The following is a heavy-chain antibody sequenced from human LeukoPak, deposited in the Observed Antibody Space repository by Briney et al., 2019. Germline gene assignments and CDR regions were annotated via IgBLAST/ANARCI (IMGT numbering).Heavy chain of an antibody. D-gene: IGHD3-10*01. Sequence: ASVKVSCKASGYTFTGYYMHWVRQAPGQGREWMGWINPNSGGTNYAQKFQGRVTMSRDTSISTAYMELSRLRSDDTAVYYCATMVRGVIIGYFDYWGQGTLVTVSS. V-gene: IGHV1-2*02. CDR2: INPNSGGT. CDR3: ATMVRGVIIGYFDY. CDR1: GYTFTGYY. J-gene: IGHJ4*02.